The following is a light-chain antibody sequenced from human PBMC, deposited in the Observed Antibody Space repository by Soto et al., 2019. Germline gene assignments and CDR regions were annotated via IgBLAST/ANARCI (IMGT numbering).Light chain of an antibody. Sequence: QSALTQPASVSGSPGQSITISCTGTSSDVGGYNYVSWYQQHPRKAPKLMIYDVSSRPSGVSNRFSGSESGNTASLTISGLQAEDEADYYCSSYTSSGTLVFGTGTKLTVL. J-gene: IGLJ1*01. V-gene: IGLV2-14*01. CDR3: SSYTSSGTLV. CDR2: DVS. CDR1: SSDVGGYNY.